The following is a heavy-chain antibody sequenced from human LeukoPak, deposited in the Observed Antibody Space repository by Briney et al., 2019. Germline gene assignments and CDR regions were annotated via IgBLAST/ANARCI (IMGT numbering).Heavy chain of an antibody. CDR2: MFYSGST. CDR1: GGSISSYY. V-gene: IGHV4-59*01. D-gene: IGHD1-1*01. Sequence: SETLSLTCTVSGGSISSYYWTWIRQPPGKGLEWIGYMFYSGSTNYNPSLKSRVTLSVDTSKNEFSLTLSSVTAADTAVYYCARGMLWIDIWGQGTMVTVSS. J-gene: IGHJ3*02. CDR3: ARGMLWIDI.